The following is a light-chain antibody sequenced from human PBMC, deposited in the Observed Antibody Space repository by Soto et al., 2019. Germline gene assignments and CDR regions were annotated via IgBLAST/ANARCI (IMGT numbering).Light chain of an antibody. CDR3: QQYYSSTWT. Sequence: SSFSASTGDRVTITCRASQGISSYLAWYQQKPGKAPKLLIYAASTLQSGVPSRFSGSGSGTDFTLTISCLQSEDFATYYCQQYYSSTWTFGQGTKVDIK. V-gene: IGKV1-8*01. CDR2: AAS. CDR1: QGISSY. J-gene: IGKJ1*01.